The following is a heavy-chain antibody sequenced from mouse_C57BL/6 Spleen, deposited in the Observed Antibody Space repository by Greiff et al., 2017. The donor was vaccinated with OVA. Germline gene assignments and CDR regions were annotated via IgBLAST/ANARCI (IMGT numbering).Heavy chain of an antibody. Sequence: QVQLQQSGAELVRPGASVKMSCKASGYTFTSYYMHWVKQTPRQGLEWIGAIYPGNGDTSYNQKFKGKATLTVDKSSSTAYKQLSSLTSEDSAVDFCGREGAGTRTLDYWGKGTTLTVSS. D-gene: IGHD3-3*01. CDR2: IYPGNGDT. J-gene: IGHJ2*01. V-gene: IGHV1-12*01. CDR3: GREGAGTRTLDY. CDR1: GYTFTSYY.